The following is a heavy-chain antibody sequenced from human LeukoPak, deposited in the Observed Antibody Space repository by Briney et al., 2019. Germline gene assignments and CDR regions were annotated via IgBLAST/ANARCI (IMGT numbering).Heavy chain of an antibody. CDR2: IIPIFGIA. CDR3: ARGLAYYYDSSGYYGRWFDP. CDR1: GGTFSSYA. J-gene: IGHJ5*02. Sequence: ASVKVSCKASGGTFSSYAISWVRQAPGQGLEWMGRIIPIFGIANYAQKFQGRVTITADKSTSTAYMELSSLRSDDTAVYYCARGLAYYYDSSGYYGRWFDPWGQRTLVTVSS. D-gene: IGHD3-22*01. V-gene: IGHV1-69*04.